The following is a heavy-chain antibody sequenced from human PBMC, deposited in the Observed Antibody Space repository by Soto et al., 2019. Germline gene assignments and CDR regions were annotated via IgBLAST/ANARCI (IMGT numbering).Heavy chain of an antibody. CDR3: AREGPGVVIITSFTFDI. J-gene: IGHJ3*02. D-gene: IGHD3-3*01. Sequence: PSQTLSLTCAISGDSVSSNSAAWNWIRQSPSRGLEWLGRTYYRSKWYNDYAVSVKSRITINPDTSKNQFSLQLDSVTPEDTAVYYCAREGPGVVIITSFTFDIWGQGTMVTVSS. CDR1: GDSVSSNSAA. CDR2: TYYRSKWYN. V-gene: IGHV6-1*01.